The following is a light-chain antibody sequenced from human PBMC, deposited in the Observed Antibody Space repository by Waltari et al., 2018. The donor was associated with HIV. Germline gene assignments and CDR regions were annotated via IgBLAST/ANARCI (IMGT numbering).Light chain of an antibody. CDR1: RSDIGSNY. J-gene: IGLJ1*01. CDR2: RNN. CDR3: AAWDVSLRGAYV. Sequence: QSVLTQPPSASGTPGQRVTISCSGARSDIGSNYVYWYQQLPGTAPKLLIYRNNQRPSGAPDRFSASKSGTSASLAISGLRSEDEADYYCAAWDVSLRGAYVFGTGTKVAVL. V-gene: IGLV1-47*01.